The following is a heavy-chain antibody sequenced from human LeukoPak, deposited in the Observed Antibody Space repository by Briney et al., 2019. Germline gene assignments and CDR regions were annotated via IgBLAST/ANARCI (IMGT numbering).Heavy chain of an antibody. D-gene: IGHD2-21*01. J-gene: IGHJ1*01. CDR3: ATAGIAPDTGAEFLQH. CDR2: FDPEEGET. CDR1: GDTLTELS. Sequence: ASVKVSCELSGDTLTELSMHWVRQSPGKGLEWMGGFDPEEGETIYAQRFQGRVTMTEDTVTDTAHMELSSLTSEDTAVYYCATAGIAPDTGAEFLQHWGQGTLVTVSS. V-gene: IGHV1-24*01.